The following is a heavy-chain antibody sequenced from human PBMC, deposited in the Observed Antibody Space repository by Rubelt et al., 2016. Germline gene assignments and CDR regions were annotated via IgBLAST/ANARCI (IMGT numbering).Heavy chain of an antibody. CDR3: ARAYFDY. CDR2: ISAYNGKQ. V-gene: IGHV1-18*01. CDR1: GGTFSSYA. Sequence: QVQLVQSGAEVKKPGSSVKVSCKASGGTFSSYAISWVRQAPGQGLEWMGWISAYNGKQNYAPKLQGRVTMTADKSTSTAYMELRSMRSDDTAVYYCARAYFDYWGQGTLVTVSS. J-gene: IGHJ4*02.